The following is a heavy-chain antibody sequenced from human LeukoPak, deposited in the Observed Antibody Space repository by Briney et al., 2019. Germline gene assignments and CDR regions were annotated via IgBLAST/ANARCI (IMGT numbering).Heavy chain of an antibody. CDR1: GGSISSGGYY. Sequence: SQTLSLTCTVSGGSISSGGYYWSWIRQHPGKGLEWIGYIYYSGSTYYTPSLKSRVTISVDTSKNQFSLKLSSVTAADTAVYYCASADYYDSSGHPRAFDIWGQGTMVTVSS. V-gene: IGHV4-31*03. D-gene: IGHD3-22*01. CDR2: IYYSGST. CDR3: ASADYYDSSGHPRAFDI. J-gene: IGHJ3*02.